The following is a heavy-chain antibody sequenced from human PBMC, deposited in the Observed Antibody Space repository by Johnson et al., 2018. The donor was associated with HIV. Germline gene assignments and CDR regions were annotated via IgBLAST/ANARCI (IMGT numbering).Heavy chain of an antibody. CDR2: IWYDGSNK. J-gene: IGHJ3*02. D-gene: IGHD1-26*01. Sequence: VQLVESGGGVVQPGRSLRLSCAASRFTFSSYAMHWVRQAPGKGLEWVAVIWYDGSNKYYADSVKGRFTISRDNSKNTLYLQMNSLRAEDTAVYYCARRSWAFDAFDIWGQGTMVTVSS. CDR3: ARRSWAFDAFDI. CDR1: RFTFSSYA. V-gene: IGHV3-33*08.